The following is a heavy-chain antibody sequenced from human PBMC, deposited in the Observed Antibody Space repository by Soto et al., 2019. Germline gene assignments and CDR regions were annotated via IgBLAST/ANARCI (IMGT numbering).Heavy chain of an antibody. Sequence: GASVKVSCKASGYTFSSYDINWVRQATGQGLEWMGWMNPNSGNTGYAQKYQGRVTMTRNTSISKAYMKLSSLRSEDTAVYYCARGLRDSSGKEYFQHWGQGTQVTVSS. CDR1: GYTFSSYD. CDR2: MNPNSGNT. D-gene: IGHD3-22*01. V-gene: IGHV1-8*01. J-gene: IGHJ1*01. CDR3: ARGLRDSSGKEYFQH.